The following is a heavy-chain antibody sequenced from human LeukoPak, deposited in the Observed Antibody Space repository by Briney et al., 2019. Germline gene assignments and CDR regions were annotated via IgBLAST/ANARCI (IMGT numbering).Heavy chain of an antibody. CDR1: GFTFSSYG. D-gene: IGHD3-10*01. CDR2: IWYDGSNK. J-gene: IGHJ1*01. V-gene: IGHV3-33*01. CDR3: ARESTTMVRGVIQH. Sequence: GGSLRPSCAASGFTFSSYGMHWVRQAPGKGLEWVAVIWYDGSNKYYADPVEGRFTISRDNSKNTLYLQMNSLRAEDTAVYYCARESTTMVRGVIQHWGQGTLVTVSS.